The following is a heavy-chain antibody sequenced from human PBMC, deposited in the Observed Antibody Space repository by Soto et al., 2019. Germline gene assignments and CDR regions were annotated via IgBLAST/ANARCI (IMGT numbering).Heavy chain of an antibody. V-gene: IGHV5-10-1*01. CDR3: ARHGVIVDSSGWPFAP. D-gene: IGHD3-22*01. Sequence: PGESLKISCQASGYTFTKYWVGWVRQMPGKGLEWMGRIDPSDSYTNYSPSFQGHVTISADKSISTAYLQWSSLKASDTAMYYWARHGVIVDSSGWPFAPWGQGTLVTVSS. J-gene: IGHJ5*02. CDR2: IDPSDSYT. CDR1: GYTFTKYW.